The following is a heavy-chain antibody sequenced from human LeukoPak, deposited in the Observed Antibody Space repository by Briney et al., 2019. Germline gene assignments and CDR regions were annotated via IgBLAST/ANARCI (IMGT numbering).Heavy chain of an antibody. CDR2: ISAYNGNT. D-gene: IGHD1-26*01. V-gene: IGHV1-18*04. CDR3: ARDGREGRLSY. J-gene: IGHJ4*02. CDR1: GYTFTGYY. Sequence: ASVKVSCKASGYTFTGYYMHWVRQAPGQGLEWMGWISAYNGNTNYAQKLQGRVTMTTDTSTSTAYMELRSLRSDDTAVYYCARDGREGRLSYWGQGTLVTVSS.